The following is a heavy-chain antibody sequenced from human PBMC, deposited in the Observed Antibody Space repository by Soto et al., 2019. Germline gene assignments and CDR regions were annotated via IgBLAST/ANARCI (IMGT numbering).Heavy chain of an antibody. CDR3: AKGRGYCSSTSCYVGSAY. D-gene: IGHD2-2*01. CDR2: ISDSGGST. J-gene: IGHJ4*02. Sequence: GGSLRLSCAASGFTFSSYAMSWVRQAPGKGLEWVSAISDSGGSTYYADSVKGRFTISRDNSKNTLYLQMNSLRAEDTAVYYCAKGRGYCSSTSCYVGSAYWGQGTLVTVSS. CDR1: GFTFSSYA. V-gene: IGHV3-23*01.